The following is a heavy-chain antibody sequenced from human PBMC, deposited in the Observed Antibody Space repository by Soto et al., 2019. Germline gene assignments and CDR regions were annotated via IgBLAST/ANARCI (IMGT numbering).Heavy chain of an antibody. Sequence: SETLSLTCTISGGSISSGEYYWSWLRQPPGKGLEWIGYNYYSGSTYYNPSLGSRVTISIDTSKNQFSLKLSSVTAADTAVYYCAMEIVSRYINHTWFYPRAQATLVPVSS. V-gene: IGHV4-30-4*01. CDR1: GGSISSGEYY. CDR2: NYYSGST. D-gene: IGHD2-2*03. CDR3: AMEIVSRYINHTWFYP. J-gene: IGHJ5*02.